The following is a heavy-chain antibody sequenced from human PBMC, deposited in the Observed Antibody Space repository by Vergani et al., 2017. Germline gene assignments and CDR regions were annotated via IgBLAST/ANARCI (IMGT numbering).Heavy chain of an antibody. V-gene: IGHV3-23*01. D-gene: IGHD3-22*01. CDR2: ISGSGGST. CDR1: GFTFSSYA. CDR3: AKVSSGYYDSSGYADVPFDY. J-gene: IGHJ4*02. Sequence: EVQLLESGGGLVQPGGSLRLSCAASGFTFSSYAMSWVRQAPGKGLEWVSAISGSGGSTYYADSVKGQFTISRDNSKNTLYLQMNSLRAEDTAVYYCAKVSSGYYDSSGYADVPFDYWGQGTLVTVSS.